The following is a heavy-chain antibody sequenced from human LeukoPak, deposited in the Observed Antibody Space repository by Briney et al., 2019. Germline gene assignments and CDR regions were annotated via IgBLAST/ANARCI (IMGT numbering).Heavy chain of an antibody. CDR2: IYYSGST. Sequence: SETLSLTCTVSGGSISSSSYYWGWIRQPPGKGLEWIGSIYYSGSTYYNPSLKSRVTISVDTSKNQFSLRLSSVTAADTAMYYCARQTGYKYHFDYWGPGTLVTVSS. CDR3: ARQTGYKYHFDY. V-gene: IGHV4-39*01. J-gene: IGHJ4*02. D-gene: IGHD3-9*01. CDR1: GGSISSSSYY.